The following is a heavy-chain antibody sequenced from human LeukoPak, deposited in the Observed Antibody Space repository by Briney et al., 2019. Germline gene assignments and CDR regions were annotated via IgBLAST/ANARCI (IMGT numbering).Heavy chain of an antibody. CDR3: AKGESSGPSDG. Sequence: GGSLRLSCAASGFTFSSYAMHWVRQAPGKGLEWVAVISYDGSNKYYADSVKGRFTISRDNSKNTLYLQMNSLRAEDTAVYYCAKGESSGPSDGWGQGTLVTVSS. V-gene: IGHV3-30-3*01. J-gene: IGHJ4*02. D-gene: IGHD6-19*01. CDR2: ISYDGSNK. CDR1: GFTFSSYA.